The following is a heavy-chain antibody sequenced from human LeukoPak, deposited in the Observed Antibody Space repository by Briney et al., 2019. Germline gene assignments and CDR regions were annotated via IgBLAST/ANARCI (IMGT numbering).Heavy chain of an antibody. D-gene: IGHD1-14*01. J-gene: IGHJ6*02. CDR1: GDSVSSNSAA. CDR3: ARDGQGTDGWGYYYYGMDV. V-gene: IGHV6-1*01. CDR2: TYYRSKWYN. Sequence: SQTLSLTCAISGDSVSSNSAAWNWIRQSPSRGLEWLGRTYYRSKWYNDYAVSVKSRITINPDTSKNQFSLQLNSVTPEDTAVYYCARDGQGTDGWGYYYYGMDVWGQGTAVTVSS.